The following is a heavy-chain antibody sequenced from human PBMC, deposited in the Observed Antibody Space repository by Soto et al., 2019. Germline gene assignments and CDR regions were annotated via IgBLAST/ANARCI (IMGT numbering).Heavy chain of an antibody. CDR2: IYYSGST. CDR1: GGSISSGDYY. J-gene: IGHJ4*02. CDR3: ARYPYYYGSGSLNYFDY. Sequence: QVQLQESGPGLVKPSQTLSLTCTVSGGSISSGDYYWSWIRQPPGKGLEWIGYIYYSGSTYYNPSRKSRVTISVDTSKNQFSLKLSSVTAADTAVYYCARYPYYYGSGSLNYFDYWGQGTLVTVSS. V-gene: IGHV4-30-4*01. D-gene: IGHD3-10*01.